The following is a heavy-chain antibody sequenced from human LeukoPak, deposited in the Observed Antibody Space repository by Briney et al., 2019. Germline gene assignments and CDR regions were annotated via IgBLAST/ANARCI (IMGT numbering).Heavy chain of an antibody. Sequence: SETLSLTCTVSCGSISSGGYYWSWIRQRPGTGLEWIGYIFYTGSTYYNPSLKSRVTISVDTSKNQFSLKLSTLSSANTAVYYSARAPGDNWFDPWGQGTLVTVSS. J-gene: IGHJ5*02. CDR3: ARAPGDNWFDP. CDR2: IFYTGST. V-gene: IGHV4-31*03. CDR1: CGSISSGGYY.